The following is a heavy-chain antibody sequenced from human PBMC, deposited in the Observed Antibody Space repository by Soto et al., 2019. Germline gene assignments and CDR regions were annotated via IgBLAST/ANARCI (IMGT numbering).Heavy chain of an antibody. J-gene: IGHJ4*02. Sequence: GASVKVSCKASGYTFTSYSMHWVRQAPGQGLEWMGIINPSGGSTSYAQKFQGRGTMTRDTSTSTVYMELTSLTSDDTAIYYCARAISLIMADPAYWGQRTLVTVSS. CDR3: ARAISLIMADPAY. D-gene: IGHD2-8*01. CDR2: INPSGGST. V-gene: IGHV1-46*01. CDR1: GYTFTSYS.